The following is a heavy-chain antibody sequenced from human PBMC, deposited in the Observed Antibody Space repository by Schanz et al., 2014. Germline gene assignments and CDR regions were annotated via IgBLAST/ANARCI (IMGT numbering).Heavy chain of an antibody. CDR1: GGSLSGYY. CDR2: INQSGRA. Sequence: QVPLQQWGAGLLKPSETLSLSCAVYGGSLSGYYWCWVRQPPRKGLEWIGEINQSGRASYNPSLKSRVTIPVDTSNTQFSLKVTSVTAADTAVYYCARDKVTTLGYYGMDVWGQGTTVTVSS. D-gene: IGHD3-10*02. J-gene: IGHJ6*02. V-gene: IGHV4-34*01. CDR3: ARDKVTTLGYYGMDV.